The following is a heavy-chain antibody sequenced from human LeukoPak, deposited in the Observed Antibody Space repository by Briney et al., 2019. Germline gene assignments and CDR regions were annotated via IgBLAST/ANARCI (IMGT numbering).Heavy chain of an antibody. D-gene: IGHD3-22*01. V-gene: IGHV3-30*04. CDR2: ISYDGSNK. Sequence: GRSLRLSCAASGFTFSSYAMHWVRQAPGKGLEWVAVISYDGSNKYYADSVKGRFTISRDNSKNTLYLQMNSLRAEDTAVYYCAREDYYDSSGYYINYWGQGTLVTVSS. CDR1: GFTFSSYA. CDR3: AREDYYDSSGYYINY. J-gene: IGHJ4*02.